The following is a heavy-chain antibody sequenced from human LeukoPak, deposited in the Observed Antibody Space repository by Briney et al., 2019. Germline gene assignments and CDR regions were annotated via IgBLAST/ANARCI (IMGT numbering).Heavy chain of an antibody. D-gene: IGHD5-18*01. V-gene: IGHV3-74*01. Sequence: GGSLRLSCAASGFTFSNYWMHWVRQDPGKGLVWVSYINPDGSNTNYADSVKGRFTISRDNAKNSLYLQMNSLRAEDTAVYYCARDAGYGYDRFDYWGQGTQVTVSS. CDR2: INPDGSNT. J-gene: IGHJ4*02. CDR1: GFTFSNYW. CDR3: ARDAGYGYDRFDY.